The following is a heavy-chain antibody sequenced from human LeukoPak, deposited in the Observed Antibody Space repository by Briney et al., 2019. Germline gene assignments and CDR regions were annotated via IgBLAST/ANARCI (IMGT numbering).Heavy chain of an antibody. CDR2: INHSGST. J-gene: IGHJ4*02. D-gene: IGHD2-15*01. CDR3: ARAVGYCSGGSCYGYYFDY. V-gene: IGHV4-34*01. CDR1: GGSFSGYY. Sequence: SETLSLTCAVYGGSFSGYYWSWIRQPPGKGLEWIGEINHSGSTNYNPSLKSRVTISVDTSKNQFSLKLSSVTAADTAVYYCARAVGYCSGGSCYGYYFDYWGQGTLVTVSS.